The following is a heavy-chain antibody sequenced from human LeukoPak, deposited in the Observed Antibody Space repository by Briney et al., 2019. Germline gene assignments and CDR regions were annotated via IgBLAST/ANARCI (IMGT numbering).Heavy chain of an antibody. CDR3: ARGSLNYNDYGDYYFDY. Sequence: SQTLSLTCTVSGGSISSGSYYWSWIRQPAGKGLEWIGRIYTSGSTKYNPSLKSRVTISVDTSKNQFSLKLSSVTAADTAVYYCARGSLNYNDYGDYYFDYWGQGTLVTVSS. CDR1: GGSISSGSYY. V-gene: IGHV4-61*02. CDR2: IYTSGST. J-gene: IGHJ4*02. D-gene: IGHD4-17*01.